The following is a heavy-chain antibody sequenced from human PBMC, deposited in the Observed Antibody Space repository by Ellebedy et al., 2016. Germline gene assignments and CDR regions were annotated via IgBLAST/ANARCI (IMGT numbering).Heavy chain of an antibody. Sequence: GGSLRLXXTASGFTFSSYGMHWVRQAPGKGLEWVAVISYDGSNKYYADSVKGRFTISRDNSKNTLYLQMNSLRAEDTAVYYCARIGDRRGRFDYWGQGTLVTVSS. J-gene: IGHJ4*02. D-gene: IGHD3-10*01. CDR3: ARIGDRRGRFDY. CDR2: ISYDGSNK. CDR1: GFTFSSYG. V-gene: IGHV3-30*03.